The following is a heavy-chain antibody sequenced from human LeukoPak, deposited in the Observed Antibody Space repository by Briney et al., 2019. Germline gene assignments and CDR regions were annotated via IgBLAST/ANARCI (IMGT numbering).Heavy chain of an antibody. CDR3: AKRGVVVRVFLVGFHKEAYYFDS. CDR2: ISSSGSTR. Sequence: PGGSLRLSCAASRFTFSSYEMNWVRQAPGKGLEWVSYISSSGSTRTYADSVKGRFTISRDNAKNSLFLQMDRLRAEDTAVYFCAKRGVVVRVFLVGFHKEAYYFDSWGQGALVTVSS. CDR1: RFTFSSYE. V-gene: IGHV3-48*03. D-gene: IGHD3-16*02. J-gene: IGHJ4*02.